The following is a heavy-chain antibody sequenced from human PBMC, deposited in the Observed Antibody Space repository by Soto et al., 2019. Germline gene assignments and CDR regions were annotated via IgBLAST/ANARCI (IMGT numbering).Heavy chain of an antibody. Sequence: EVQLLESGGGLVQPGGSLRLSCAASGFTFSSYAMSWVRQAPGKGLEWDSAISGSGGSTYYADSVKGRFTISRDNAKNTLYLKIKRLRAETTAISYCSTSPSVYCSSTSGYRAFYIGGQGTMVTVS. CDR1: GFTFSSYA. V-gene: IGHV3-23*01. CDR3: STSPSVYCSSTSGYRAFYI. D-gene: IGHD2-2*01. J-gene: IGHJ3*02. CDR2: ISGSGGST.